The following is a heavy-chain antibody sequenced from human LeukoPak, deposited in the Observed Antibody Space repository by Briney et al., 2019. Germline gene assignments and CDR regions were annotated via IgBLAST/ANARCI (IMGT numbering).Heavy chain of an antibody. CDR2: IRSKANSYAT. D-gene: IGHD1-26*01. V-gene: IGHV3-73*01. CDR1: GFTFSGSA. Sequence: GGSLRLSCAASGFTFSGSAMHWVRQASGKGLEWVGRIRSKANSYATAYAASGKGRFTISRDDSKNTAYLQMNSLKTEDTAVYYCTRGVSGSYYNFDYWGQGTLVTVSS. CDR3: TRGVSGSYYNFDY. J-gene: IGHJ4*02.